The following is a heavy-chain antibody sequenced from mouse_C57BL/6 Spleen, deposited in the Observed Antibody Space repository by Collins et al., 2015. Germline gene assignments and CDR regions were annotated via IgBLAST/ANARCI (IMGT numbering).Heavy chain of an antibody. J-gene: IGHJ4*01. Sequence: WVKQRPGQGLEWIARIYPGSGNAYYSEKFKGKATLTAEKSSNTAYMQLSSLTSEDSAVYFCAREGLRMDYWGQGTSVTVSS. CDR3: AREGLRMDY. CDR2: IYPGSGNA. V-gene: IGHV1-76*01.